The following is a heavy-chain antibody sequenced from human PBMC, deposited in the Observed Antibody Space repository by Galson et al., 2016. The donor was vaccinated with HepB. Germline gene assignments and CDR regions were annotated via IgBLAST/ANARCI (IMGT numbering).Heavy chain of an antibody. Sequence: SLRLSCAASEFTFSSYWMTWVRQAPGKGLEWVANIREDGGLKYYVDAVKGRFSISRDNAKNSLYLQMDSLRSEETAAYYCARDLTYYYENSGYYDAHDMWGQGTMVTVSS. CDR1: EFTFSSYW. V-gene: IGHV3-7*01. CDR2: IREDGGLK. J-gene: IGHJ3*02. D-gene: IGHD3-22*01. CDR3: ARDLTYYYENSGYYDAHDM.